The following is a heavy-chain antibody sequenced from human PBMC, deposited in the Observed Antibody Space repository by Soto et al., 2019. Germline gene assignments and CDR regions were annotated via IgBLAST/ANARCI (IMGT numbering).Heavy chain of an antibody. V-gene: IGHV4-59*01. Sequence: SETLSLTCTVSGGYISSYYCSWIRQPPWKGLEWIGYINNSANTKYNPSLKSRVTISADTSRNQFSLKLTSVTAADTAVYYCARGGNWNYVGPLGQGTLVTVSS. CDR3: ARGGNWNYVGP. CDR2: INNSANT. D-gene: IGHD1-7*01. CDR1: GGYISSYY. J-gene: IGHJ5*02.